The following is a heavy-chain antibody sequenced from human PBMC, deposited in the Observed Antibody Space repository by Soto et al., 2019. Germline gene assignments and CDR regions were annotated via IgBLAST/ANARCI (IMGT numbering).Heavy chain of an antibody. CDR2: IYYSGST. CDR1: GGSISSGGYY. CDR3: ARDRHRSSWYPYYYGMDV. V-gene: IGHV4-31*03. J-gene: IGHJ6*02. Sequence: PSETLSLTCTVSGGSISSGGYYWSWIRQHPGKGLEWIGYIYYSGSTYYNPSLKSRVTISVDTSKNQFSLKLSSVTAADTAVYYCARDRHRSSWYPYYYGMDVWGQGTTVTVSS. D-gene: IGHD6-13*01.